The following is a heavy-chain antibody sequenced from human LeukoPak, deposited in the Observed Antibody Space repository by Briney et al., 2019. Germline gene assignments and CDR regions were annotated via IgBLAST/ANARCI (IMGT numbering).Heavy chain of an antibody. V-gene: IGHV4-34*01. CDR2: INHSGST. CDR1: GGSFSGYY. CDR3: ARHKYYDFWSGYNWFDP. Sequence: ASETLSLACAVYGGSFSGYYWSWIRQPPGKGLEWIGEINHSGSTNYNPSLKSRVTISVDTSKNQFSLKLSSVTAADTAVYYCARHKYYDFWSGYNWFDPWGQGTLVTVSS. D-gene: IGHD3-3*01. J-gene: IGHJ5*02.